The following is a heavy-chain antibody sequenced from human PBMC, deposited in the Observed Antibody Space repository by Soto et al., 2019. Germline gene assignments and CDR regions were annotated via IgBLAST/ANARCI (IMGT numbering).Heavy chain of an antibody. CDR2: IKSDGSRT. Sequence: EVQLVESGGGLVQPGGSLRLSCAASGFTFSTYWMHWVRQAPGEGLVWVSRIKSDGSRTHYADSVKGRFTISRENAGNTLYLQMNSLTGEDTAVYYCARVTSGYEAGPYDYWGQGTLVTVSS. J-gene: IGHJ4*02. CDR1: GFTFSTYW. D-gene: IGHD5-12*01. CDR3: ARVTSGYEAGPYDY. V-gene: IGHV3-74*01.